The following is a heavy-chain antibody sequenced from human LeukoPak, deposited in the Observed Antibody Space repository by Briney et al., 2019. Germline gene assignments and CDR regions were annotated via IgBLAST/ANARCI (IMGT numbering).Heavy chain of an antibody. CDR3: ARVPTWFEELQRETFDY. J-gene: IGHJ4*02. D-gene: IGHD3-10*01. Sequence: ASVKVSCKASGGTFSSYAISWVRQAPGQGLEWMGRIIPILGIANYAQKFQGKVTITADKSTSTAYMELSSLRSEDTAVYYCARVPTWFEELQRETFDYWGQGTLVTVSS. V-gene: IGHV1-69*04. CDR1: GGTFSSYA. CDR2: IIPILGIA.